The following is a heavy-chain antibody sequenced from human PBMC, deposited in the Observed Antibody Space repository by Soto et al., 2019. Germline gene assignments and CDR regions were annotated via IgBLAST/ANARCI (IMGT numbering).Heavy chain of an antibody. CDR3: ARDNSSGWYVDY. D-gene: IGHD6-19*01. CDR1: GGSISSGGYY. Sequence: SETLSLTCTFSGGSISSGGYYWSWIRQHPGKGLEWIGYIYYSGSTYYNPSLKSRVTISVDTSKNQFSLKLSSVTAADTAVYYCARDNSSGWYVDYWGQGTLVTV. J-gene: IGHJ4*02. CDR2: IYYSGST. V-gene: IGHV4-31*03.